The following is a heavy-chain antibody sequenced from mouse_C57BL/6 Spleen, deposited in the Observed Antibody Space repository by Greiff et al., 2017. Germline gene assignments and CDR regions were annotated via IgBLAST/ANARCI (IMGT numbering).Heavy chain of an antibody. CDR2: IHPNSGST. J-gene: IGHJ2*01. CDR1: GYTFTSYW. Sequence: VQLQQPGAELVKPGASVKLSCKASGYTFTSYWMHWVKQRPGQGLEWIGMIHPNSGSTNYNEKFKSKATLTVDKSSSTAYMQLSSLTSEDSAVYYCARSDYGSQYYLDYWGQGTTLTVSS. V-gene: IGHV1-64*01. D-gene: IGHD1-1*01. CDR3: ARSDYGSQYYLDY.